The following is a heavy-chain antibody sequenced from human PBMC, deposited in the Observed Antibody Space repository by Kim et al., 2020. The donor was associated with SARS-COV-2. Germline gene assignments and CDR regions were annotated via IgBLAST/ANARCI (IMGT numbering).Heavy chain of an antibody. V-gene: IGHV3-30*04. CDR1: GFTFSIYA. CDR3: ARAYSGNYYYSMDV. D-gene: IGHD1-26*01. CDR2: ISYDGSNK. Sequence: GGSLRLSCAASGFTFSIYAMHWVCQAPGKGLEWVAVISYDGSNKYYANSVKGRFTISRDNSKNTLYLQMNSLRPEDTAVYYCARAYSGNYYYSMDVWGQGTTVTVSS. J-gene: IGHJ6*02.